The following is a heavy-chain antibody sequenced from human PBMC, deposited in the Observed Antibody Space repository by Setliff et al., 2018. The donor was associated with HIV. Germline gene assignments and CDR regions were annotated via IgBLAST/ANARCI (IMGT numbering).Heavy chain of an antibody. D-gene: IGHD3-22*01. J-gene: IGHJ4*02. V-gene: IGHV3-48*01. Sequence: PGGSLRLSCAASGFTFSSYSMNWVRQAPGKGLEWVSYISSGSSAIYYADSVKGRFTISRDNAKNSLYLQMNSLRAEDTAIYYCARGSGYLFDYWGQGTLVTV. CDR1: GFTFSSYS. CDR3: ARGSGYLFDY. CDR2: ISSGSSAI.